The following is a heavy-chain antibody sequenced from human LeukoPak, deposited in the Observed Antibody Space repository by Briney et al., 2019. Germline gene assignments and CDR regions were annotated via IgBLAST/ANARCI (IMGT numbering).Heavy chain of an antibody. CDR2: ISGSGGST. V-gene: IGHV3-23*01. CDR1: GFTFSSYA. J-gene: IGHJ4*02. Sequence: GGSLRPSCAASGFTFSSYAMSWVRQAPGKGLEWVSAISGSGGSTYYADSVKGRFTISRDNSKNTLYLQMNSLRAEDTAVYYCAKDDTINYYDSSGYSYYFDYWGQGTLVTVSS. CDR3: AKDDTINYYDSSGYSYYFDY. D-gene: IGHD3-22*01.